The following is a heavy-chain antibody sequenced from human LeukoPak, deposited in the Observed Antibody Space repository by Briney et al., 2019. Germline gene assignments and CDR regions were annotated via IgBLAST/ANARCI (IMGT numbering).Heavy chain of an antibody. V-gene: IGHV1-18*01. CDR2: ISAYNGNT. CDR1: GYTFTSYG. Sequence: ASVNVSCKASGYTFTSYGISWVRQAPGQGLEWMGWISAYNGNTNYAQKLQGRVTMTTDTSTSTAYMELRSLRSDDTAVYYCARSVAGTQEFDYWGQGTLVTVSS. D-gene: IGHD6-19*01. CDR3: ARSVAGTQEFDY. J-gene: IGHJ4*02.